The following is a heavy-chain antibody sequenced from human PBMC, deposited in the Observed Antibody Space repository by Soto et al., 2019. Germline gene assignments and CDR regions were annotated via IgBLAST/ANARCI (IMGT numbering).Heavy chain of an antibody. V-gene: IGHV3-53*01. Sequence: GGSLRLSCAASGFTVSSNYMSWVRQAPGKGLEWVSVIYSGGSTYYADSVRGRFTISRDNSKNTLYLQMKSLGAEDTAVYYCARDPPATRHGMDVWGQGTTVTVSS. J-gene: IGHJ6*02. CDR3: ARDPPATRHGMDV. CDR1: GFTVSSNY. CDR2: IYSGGST.